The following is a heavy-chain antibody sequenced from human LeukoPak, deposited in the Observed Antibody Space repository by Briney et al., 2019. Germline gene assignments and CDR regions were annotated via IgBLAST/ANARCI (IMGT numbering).Heavy chain of an antibody. Sequence: RGSLRLSCAASGFTFDDYGMSWVRQVSGKGLEWVSGINWNGGSTGYADSVKDRFTISRDNAKNSLYLQMNSLRAEDTALYYCARWASKGGMDVWGKGTTVTVSS. V-gene: IGHV3-20*04. J-gene: IGHJ6*04. CDR2: INWNGGST. D-gene: IGHD3-16*01. CDR3: ARWASKGGMDV. CDR1: GFTFDDYG.